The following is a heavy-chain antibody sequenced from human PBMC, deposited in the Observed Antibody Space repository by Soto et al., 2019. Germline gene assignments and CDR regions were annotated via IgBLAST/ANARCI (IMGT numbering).Heavy chain of an antibody. Sequence: ETLSLTCTVSGGSISSYYWSWIRQPPGKGLEWIGYIYYSGSTNYNPSLKSRVTISVDTSKNQFSLKLSSVTAADTAVYYCARVGSEAARPLFDYWGQGTLVTVSS. V-gene: IGHV4-59*01. J-gene: IGHJ4*02. CDR2: IYYSGST. CDR3: ARVGSEAARPLFDY. D-gene: IGHD6-6*01. CDR1: GGSISSYY.